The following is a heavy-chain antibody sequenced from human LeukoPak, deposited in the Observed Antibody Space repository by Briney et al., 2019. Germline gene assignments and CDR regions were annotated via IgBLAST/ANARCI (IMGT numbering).Heavy chain of an antibody. V-gene: IGHV3-74*01. CDR3: VRGGLMGATDY. J-gene: IGHJ4*02. D-gene: IGHD1-26*01. Sequence: GGSLRLSCAASGFSFSGYWMHWVRQAPGKGVVWISYINGDGSTTNHADFAEGRFTISRDNAKNTLYLQMNSLRVEDTAVYYCVRGGLMGATDYWGQGTLVTVSS. CDR1: GFSFSGYW. CDR2: INGDGSTT.